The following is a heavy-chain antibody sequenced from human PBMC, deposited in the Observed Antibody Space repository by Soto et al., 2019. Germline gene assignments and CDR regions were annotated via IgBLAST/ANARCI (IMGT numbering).Heavy chain of an antibody. Sequence: ASVKVSCKASGYTFTSYDINWVRQATGQGLEWMGWMNPNSGNTGYAQKFQGRVTMTRNTSISTAYMELSSLRSEDTAVYYCARGLTPGSGRDPIYWCMDVWGKGTTVTVSS. V-gene: IGHV1-8*01. CDR2: MNPNSGNT. CDR3: ARGLTPGSGRDPIYWCMDV. D-gene: IGHD3-10*01. J-gene: IGHJ6*03. CDR1: GYTFTSYD.